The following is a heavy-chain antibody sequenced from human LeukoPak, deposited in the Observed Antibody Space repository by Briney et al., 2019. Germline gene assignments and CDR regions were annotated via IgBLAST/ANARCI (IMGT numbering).Heavy chain of an antibody. V-gene: IGHV3-23*01. CDR3: AKDLSSGWYYFDY. D-gene: IGHD6-19*01. Sequence: GGSLRLSCAASGFTFSSYAMSWVRQAPGKGLEWVSAISGSGGSTYYADSVKGRFTISRDNSKDTLYLQMNSLRAEDTAVYYCAKDLSSGWYYFDYWGQGTLVTVSS. CDR1: GFTFSSYA. CDR2: ISGSGGST. J-gene: IGHJ4*02.